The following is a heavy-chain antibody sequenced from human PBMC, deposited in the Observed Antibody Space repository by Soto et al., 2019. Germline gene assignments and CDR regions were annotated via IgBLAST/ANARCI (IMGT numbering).Heavy chain of an antibody. J-gene: IGHJ6*02. D-gene: IGHD3-22*01. V-gene: IGHV1-18*01. Sequence: QVQLVQSGAEVKKPGASVKVSCKASGYTFTSYGISWVRQAPGQGLEWMGWISAYNGNTNYAQKLQGRVTMTTDTSTSTAYMGLRSLRSDDTAVYYCARRWGGGYVLYYYYGMDVWGQGTTVTVSS. CDR1: GYTFTSYG. CDR3: ARRWGGGYVLYYYYGMDV. CDR2: ISAYNGNT.